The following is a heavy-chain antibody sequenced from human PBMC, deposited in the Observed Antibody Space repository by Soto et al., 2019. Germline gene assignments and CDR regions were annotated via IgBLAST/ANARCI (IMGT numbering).Heavy chain of an antibody. V-gene: IGHV1-69*01. J-gene: IGHJ6*02. Sequence: QVQLVQSGAEVKKPGSSVKVSCKASGGTFSSYAISWVRQAPGQGLEWMGGIIPIFGTANYAQKFQGRVTITADESTSTAYMELSSLRSEDTSVYYCARDGDSSDWSEGWYGYDYYGMDVWGQGTTVTVSS. CDR2: IIPIFGTA. CDR1: GGTFSSYA. D-gene: IGHD6-19*01. CDR3: ARDGDSSDWSEGWYGYDYYGMDV.